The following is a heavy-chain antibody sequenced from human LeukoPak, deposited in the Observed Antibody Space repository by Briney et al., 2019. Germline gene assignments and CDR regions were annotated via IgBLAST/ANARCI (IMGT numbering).Heavy chain of an antibody. CDR3: AKGSGYDTDFDY. Sequence: GGSLRLSCAASGFTFSTYVMSGVRQAPGKGLEWVSGISGSGDNTYYADSVKGRFTISRDNSKNTLYLQMNSLRAEDTAVYYCAKGSGYDTDFDYWGQGTLVTVSS. D-gene: IGHD3-9*01. J-gene: IGHJ4*02. V-gene: IGHV3-23*01. CDR1: GFTFSTYV. CDR2: ISGSGDNT.